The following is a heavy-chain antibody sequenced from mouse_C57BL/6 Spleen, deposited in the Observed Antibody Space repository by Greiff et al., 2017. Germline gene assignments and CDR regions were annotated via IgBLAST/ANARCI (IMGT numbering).Heavy chain of an antibody. CDR1: GFSFNTYA. CDR3: VRRNSYYVGQYFDY. Sequence: GGGLVQPKGSLKLSCAASGFSFNTYAMNWVRQAPGKGLEWVARIRSKSNNYATYYADSVKDRFTISRDDSESMLYLQMNNLKTEDTAMYYCVRRNSYYVGQYFDYWGQGTTLTVSS. J-gene: IGHJ2*01. CDR2: IRSKSNNYAT. D-gene: IGHD2-12*01. V-gene: IGHV10-1*01.